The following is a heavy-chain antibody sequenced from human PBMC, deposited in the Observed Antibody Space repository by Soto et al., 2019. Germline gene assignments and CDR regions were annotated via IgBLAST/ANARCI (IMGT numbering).Heavy chain of an antibody. CDR1: GFTFSSYA. Sequence: EVQLLESGGGLVQPGGSLRLSCAASGFTFSSYAMSWVRQAPGKGLEWVSAISGSGGSTYYADSVKGRFTISRDNSKNTLYLQMSSLRAEDTAVYYCARAYSSSWYFDPWGQGTLVTVSS. D-gene: IGHD6-13*01. J-gene: IGHJ5*02. CDR2: ISGSGGST. CDR3: ARAYSSSWYFDP. V-gene: IGHV3-23*01.